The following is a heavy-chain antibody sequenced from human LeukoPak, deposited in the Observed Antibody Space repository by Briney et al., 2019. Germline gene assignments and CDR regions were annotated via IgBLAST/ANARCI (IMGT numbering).Heavy chain of an antibody. CDR2: INPNSGGT. V-gene: IGHV1-2*02. Sequence: ASVKVSCKASGYTFTGYYMHWVRQAPGQGLEWMGWINPNSGGTKYAQKFQGRVTMTRDTSISTAYMELSRLRSDDTAVYYCAREGVEVATSDVWGQGTMVTVSS. CDR1: GYTFTGYY. D-gene: IGHD5-24*01. J-gene: IGHJ3*01. CDR3: AREGVEVATSDV.